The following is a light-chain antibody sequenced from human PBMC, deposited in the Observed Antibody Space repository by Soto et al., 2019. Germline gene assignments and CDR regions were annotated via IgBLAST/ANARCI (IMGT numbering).Light chain of an antibody. CDR2: GAS. Sequence: ERVLIPAAGALSVYPGERATLSCRASQSVSSKLAWYQQKPGQAPRLLFYGASTGATGIPARFSGSGSETEFTLSISSLQSEDFAVYYCQQYNNWPGTFGQGTKVDIK. CDR1: QSVSSK. CDR3: QQYNNWPGT. J-gene: IGKJ1*01. V-gene: IGKV3-15*01.